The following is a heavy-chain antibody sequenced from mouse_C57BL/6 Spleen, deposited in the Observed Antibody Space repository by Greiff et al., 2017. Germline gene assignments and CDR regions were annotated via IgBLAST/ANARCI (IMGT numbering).Heavy chain of an antibody. J-gene: IGHJ4*01. Sequence: DVQLQESGGGLVQPGGSMKLSCAASGFTFSDAWMDWVRQSPEKGLEWVAEIRNKANNHATYYAESVKGRFTISRDDSKSSVYLQMNSLRAEDTGIYYCTYDGYYDYAMDYWGQGTSVTVSS. CDR3: TYDGYYDYAMDY. CDR2: IRNKANNHAT. CDR1: GFTFSDAW. D-gene: IGHD2-3*01. V-gene: IGHV6-6*01.